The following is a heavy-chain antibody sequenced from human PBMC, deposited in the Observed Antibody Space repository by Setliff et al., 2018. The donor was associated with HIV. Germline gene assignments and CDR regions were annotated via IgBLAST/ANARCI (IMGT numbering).Heavy chain of an antibody. Sequence: ETLSLTCTVSGASISSSSHHWAWIRQPPGKGLEYIGNIYYTGSTHHNPSLESRVATSVATSKNQFSLKLSSVTAADTAVYYCARIVRWELVATSTFFYYYMDVWGKGTTVTVSS. D-gene: IGHD1-26*01. CDR3: ARIVRWELVATSTFFYYYMDV. V-gene: IGHV4-39*01. CDR1: GASISSSSHH. CDR2: IYYTGST. J-gene: IGHJ6*03.